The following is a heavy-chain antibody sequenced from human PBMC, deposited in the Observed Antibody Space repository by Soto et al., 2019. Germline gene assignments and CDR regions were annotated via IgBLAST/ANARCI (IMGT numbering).Heavy chain of an antibody. CDR1: GYTFTRNG. J-gene: IGHJ4*02. CDR2: VSAYNGNT. D-gene: IGHD4-17*01. V-gene: IGHV1-18*01. Sequence: VQLVQSGAEVKMPGASVKVSCKASGYTFTRNGISWVRQAPGQGLEWMGGVSAYNGNTKYAPKLQGRVTMTTDTSTSTAYMELRSRKSDDTAVYYCVRVADDDYMHWWYFNYWSQGTLVTVSS. CDR3: VRVADDDYMHWWYFNY.